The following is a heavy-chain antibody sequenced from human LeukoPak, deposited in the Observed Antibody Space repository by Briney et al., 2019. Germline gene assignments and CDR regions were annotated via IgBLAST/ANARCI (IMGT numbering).Heavy chain of an antibody. CDR2: IYTSGST. V-gene: IGHV4-4*07. D-gene: IGHD2-15*01. Sequence: PSETLSLTCTVSGGSISSYYWSWIRQPAGKGPEWIGRIYTSGSTNYNPSLKSRVTMSVDTSKNQFSLKLSSVTAADTAVYYCARDYCSGGSCYLFDYWGQGTLVTVSS. CDR3: ARDYCSGGSCYLFDY. J-gene: IGHJ4*02. CDR1: GGSISSYY.